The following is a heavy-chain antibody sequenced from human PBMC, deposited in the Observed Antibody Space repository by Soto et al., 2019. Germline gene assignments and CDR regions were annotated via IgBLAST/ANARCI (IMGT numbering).Heavy chain of an antibody. J-gene: IGHJ6*02. Sequence: QVQLVESGGGVVQPGRSLRLSCAASGFTFSSYAMHWVRQAPGKGLEWVAVISYDGSNKYYADSVKGRFTISRDNSKNTLYLQMNSLRAEDTAVYYCARDLSSGWFRGMDVWGQGTTVTVSS. CDR2: ISYDGSNK. V-gene: IGHV3-30-3*01. D-gene: IGHD6-19*01. CDR3: ARDLSSGWFRGMDV. CDR1: GFTFSSYA.